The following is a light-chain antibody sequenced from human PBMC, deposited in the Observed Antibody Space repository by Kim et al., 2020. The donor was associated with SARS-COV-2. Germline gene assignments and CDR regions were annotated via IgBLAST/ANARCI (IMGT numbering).Light chain of an antibody. Sequence: SYELTQPPSVSVSPGQTARIICSGDTLPKKYSYWYQKKSGQAPVLVIYEDSKRPSGIPERFSGSTSGTKATLTISGAQVEDEADYYCYSPASRGNHKVFG. V-gene: IGLV3-10*01. CDR3: YSPASRGNHKV. CDR1: TLPKKY. CDR2: EDS. J-gene: IGLJ2*01.